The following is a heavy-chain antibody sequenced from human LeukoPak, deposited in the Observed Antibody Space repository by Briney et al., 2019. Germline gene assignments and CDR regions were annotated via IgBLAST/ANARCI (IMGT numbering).Heavy chain of an antibody. V-gene: IGHV3-23*01. Sequence: GGSLRLSCAASGFTFSSYAMSWVRQAPGKGLEWVSGIVGTGESTYYADSVKGRFTISRDNSKNTLYLQMNNLRDEDTAVYYCARDNDWAFHYWGQGTPVTVSS. CDR1: GFTFSSYA. CDR2: IVGTGEST. D-gene: IGHD3-9*01. CDR3: ARDNDWAFHY. J-gene: IGHJ4*02.